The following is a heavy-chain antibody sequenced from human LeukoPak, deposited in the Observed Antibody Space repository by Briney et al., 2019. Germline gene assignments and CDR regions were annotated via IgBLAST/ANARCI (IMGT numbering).Heavy chain of an antibody. CDR2: INPSGGST. J-gene: IGHJ1*01. D-gene: IGHD5-12*01. CDR1: GYTFTSYY. CDR3: ANTTRVAPDGRAEYFQH. Sequence: ASVKVSCKASGYTFTSYYMHWVRQAPGQGLEWMGIINPSGGSTSYAQKFQGRVTMTRDTSTSTVYMELSSLRSEDTAMYYCANTTRVAPDGRAEYFQHWGQGTLAIVSS. V-gene: IGHV1-46*01.